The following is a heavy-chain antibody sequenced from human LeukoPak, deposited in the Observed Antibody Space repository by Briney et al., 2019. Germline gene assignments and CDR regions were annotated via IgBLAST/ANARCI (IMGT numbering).Heavy chain of an antibody. CDR1: GFTFNNYA. Sequence: GGSLRLSCAASGFTFNNYAMSWVRQAPGKGLEWVSGISPSGGSTYYADSVKGRFTIPRDNSKNTLYLQMNSLRAGDTAVYYCAKKAGGNFHLECWGQGTLVTVSS. CDR3: AKKAGGNFHLEC. V-gene: IGHV3-23*01. J-gene: IGHJ4*02. D-gene: IGHD4-23*01. CDR2: ISPSGGST.